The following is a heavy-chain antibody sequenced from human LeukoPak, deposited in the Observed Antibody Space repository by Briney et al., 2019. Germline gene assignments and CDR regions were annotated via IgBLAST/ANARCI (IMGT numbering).Heavy chain of an antibody. V-gene: IGHV3-23*01. CDR2: ISGSGVST. D-gene: IGHD6-19*01. J-gene: IGHJ3*02. Sequence: GGSLRLSCAASGFTFSNYAMSWVRQAPGKGLEWVSAISGSGVSTYYADSVKGRFTVSRDNSENTLYLQMNSLRAEDTALYYCAKASGRQGLDDAFDIWGQGTMVTVSS. CDR3: AKASGRQGLDDAFDI. CDR1: GFTFSNYA.